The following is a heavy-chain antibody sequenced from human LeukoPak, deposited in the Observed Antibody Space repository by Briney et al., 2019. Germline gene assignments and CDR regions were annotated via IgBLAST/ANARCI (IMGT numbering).Heavy chain of an antibody. CDR2: IYHSGST. D-gene: IGHD5-18*01. Sequence: SETLSLTCTVSGYSISSGYYWGWIRQPPGKGLEWIGSIYHSGSTYYNPSLKSRVTISVDTSKNQFSLKLGSVTAADTAVYYCARAGIQLWFYWFDPWGQGTLVTVSS. J-gene: IGHJ5*02. CDR3: ARAGIQLWFYWFDP. V-gene: IGHV4-38-2*02. CDR1: GYSISSGYY.